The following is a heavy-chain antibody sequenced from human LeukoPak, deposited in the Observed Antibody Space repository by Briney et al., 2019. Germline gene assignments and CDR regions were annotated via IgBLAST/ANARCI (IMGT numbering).Heavy chain of an antibody. CDR1: GGSISSYY. V-gene: IGHV4-59*01. J-gene: IGHJ6*03. CDR2: IYYSGST. D-gene: IGHD3-16*02. CDR3: ARVGDYVWGSYRWDYYYYMDV. Sequence: SETLSLTCTVSGGSISSYYWSWIRQPPGKGLEWIGYIYYSGSTNYNPSLKSRVTISVDTSKNQFSLKLSSVTAADTAVYYCARVGDYVWGSYRWDYYYYMDVWGKGTTVTVSS.